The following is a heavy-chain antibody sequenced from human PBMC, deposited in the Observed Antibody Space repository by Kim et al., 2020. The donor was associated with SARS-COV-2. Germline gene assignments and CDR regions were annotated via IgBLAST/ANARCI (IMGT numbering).Heavy chain of an antibody. CDR2: IYYSGST. V-gene: IGHV4-59*01. Sequence: SETLSLTCTVSGGSISSYYWSWIRQPPGKGLEWIWSIYYSGSTNYNPSLKSRFTISVDTSKNKFSLKLSSVTAADTAVCYCARDLVAAILAVNAFDIWGQGTVVTVSS. CDR3: ARDLVAAILAVNAFDI. D-gene: IGHD1-26*01. J-gene: IGHJ3*02. CDR1: GGSISSYY.